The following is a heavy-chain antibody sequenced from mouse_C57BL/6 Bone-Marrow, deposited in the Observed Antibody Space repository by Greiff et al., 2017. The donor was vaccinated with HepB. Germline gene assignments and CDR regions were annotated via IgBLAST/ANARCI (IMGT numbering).Heavy chain of an antibody. D-gene: IGHD1-1*01. CDR2: IDPNSGGT. V-gene: IGHV1-72*01. Sequence: VQLKQPGAELVKPGASVKLSCKASGYTFTSYWMHWVKQRPGRGLEWIGRIDPNSGGTKYNEKFKSKATLTVDKPSSTAYMQLSSLTSEDSAVYYCARGRFITTVDWYFDVWGTGTTVTVSS. CDR3: ARGRFITTVDWYFDV. CDR1: GYTFTSYW. J-gene: IGHJ1*03.